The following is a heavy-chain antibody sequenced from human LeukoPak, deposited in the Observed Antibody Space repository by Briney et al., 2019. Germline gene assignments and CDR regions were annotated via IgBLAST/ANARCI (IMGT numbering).Heavy chain of an antibody. CDR3: AITLRLSDAFDI. CDR1: GFTFSSYS. D-gene: IGHD3-10*01. V-gene: IGHV3-21*01. CDR2: ISSSSSYI. Sequence: GGSLRLSCAASGFTFSSYSMNWVRQAPGKGLEWVSSISSSSSYIYYADSVKGRFTISRDNAKNSLYLQMNSLRAEDTAVYYCAITLRLSDAFDIWGQGTMVTVSS. J-gene: IGHJ3*02.